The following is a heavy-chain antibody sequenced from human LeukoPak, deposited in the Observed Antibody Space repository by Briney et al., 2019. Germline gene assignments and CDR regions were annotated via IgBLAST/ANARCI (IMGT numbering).Heavy chain of an antibody. D-gene: IGHD6-19*01. CDR3: AKGLDSSGWFNDAFDI. CDR2: ISGIGGST. J-gene: IGHJ3*02. CDR1: GFSFSTSA. Sequence: GGSLRLSCAASGFSFSTSAMSWVRQAPGKGLESVSTISGIGGSTYYADSVKGRFTISRDNSTNTLYLQMNNLRAEDTAVYYCAKGLDSSGWFNDAFDIWGQGTMVTVSS. V-gene: IGHV3-23*01.